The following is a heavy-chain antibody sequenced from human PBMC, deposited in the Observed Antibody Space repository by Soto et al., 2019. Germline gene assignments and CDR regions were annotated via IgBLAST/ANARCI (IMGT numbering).Heavy chain of an antibody. CDR3: ARDLNPRFGTGSLLGFFDF. J-gene: IGHJ4*02. Sequence: ASVMVSCNVSGDSFLAHYTHWLRQAPGQRLEWMGWINTNNASTKYAERFQGRVTMTRDTSISTVYMELSRLRSDDTAIYYCARDLNPRFGTGSLLGFFDFSGQRTLVT. D-gene: IGHD3-10*01. V-gene: IGHV1-2*02. CDR1: GDSFLAHY. CDR2: INTNNAST.